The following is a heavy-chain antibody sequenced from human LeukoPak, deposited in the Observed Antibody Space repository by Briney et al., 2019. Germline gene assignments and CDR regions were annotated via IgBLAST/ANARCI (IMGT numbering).Heavy chain of an antibody. J-gene: IGHJ6*03. Sequence: SETLSLTCAVYGGSFSGYYWGWIRQPPGKGLEWVGSIYYSGSTYYNPSLKSRVTISVDTSKNQFSLKLSSVTAADTAVYYCVSMNYYYYMDVWGKGTTVTISS. D-gene: IGHD3-16*01. CDR3: VSMNYYYYMDV. CDR1: GGSFSGYY. V-gene: IGHV4-39*01. CDR2: IYYSGST.